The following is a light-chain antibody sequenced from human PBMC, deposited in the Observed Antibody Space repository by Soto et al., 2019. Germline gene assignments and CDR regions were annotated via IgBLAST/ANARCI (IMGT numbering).Light chain of an antibody. Sequence: EIVMTQSPATLSVSPGERATLSCRASQCVSSNLAWYQQKPGQAPRLLIYGASTRATGIPARFSGSGSGTEFTLTISSLQSGDFAVYYCQQYNNWPFTFGPGTKVDIK. CDR3: QQYNNWPFT. V-gene: IGKV3-15*01. J-gene: IGKJ3*01. CDR2: GAS. CDR1: QCVSSN.